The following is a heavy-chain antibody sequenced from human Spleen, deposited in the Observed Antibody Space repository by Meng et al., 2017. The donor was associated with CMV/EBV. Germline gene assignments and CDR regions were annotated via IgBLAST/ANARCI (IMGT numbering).Heavy chain of an antibody. CDR1: GFAFSGSA. Sequence: ETLSLTCAASGFAFSGSAMHWVRQASGRGLEWVGRIKSKTDGGTEDYAAPVKGRFNISRDDSKNTLYLQMNSLKIEDTAVYYCTTVDTTVVVAPLWGQGTVVTVSS. J-gene: IGHJ3*01. D-gene: IGHD3-22*01. V-gene: IGHV3-15*01. CDR3: TTVDTTVVVAPL. CDR2: IKSKTDGGTE.